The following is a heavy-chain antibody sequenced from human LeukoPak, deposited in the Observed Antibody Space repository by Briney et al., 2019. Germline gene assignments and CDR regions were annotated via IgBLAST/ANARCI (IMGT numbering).Heavy chain of an antibody. CDR3: ARGHGSGTYYNVWVDP. J-gene: IGHJ5*02. Sequence: GGSLRLSCAASGFTFSSYGMHWVRQAPGKGLEWVAVIWYDGSNKYYADSVKGRFTISRDNSKNTLYLQMNSLRAEDTAVYYCARGHGSGTYYNVWVDPWGQGTLVTVSS. D-gene: IGHD3-10*01. V-gene: IGHV3-33*01. CDR2: IWYDGSNK. CDR1: GFTFSSYG.